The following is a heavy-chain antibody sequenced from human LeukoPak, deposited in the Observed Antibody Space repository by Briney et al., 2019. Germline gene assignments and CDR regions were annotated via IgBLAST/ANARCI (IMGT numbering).Heavy chain of an antibody. V-gene: IGHV6-1*01. J-gene: IGHJ5*02. CDR3: AGGSLGGLGS. CDR1: GDSVSNNSAA. CDR2: TYYRSKWHN. Sequence: SQTLPLTCAISGDSVSNNSAAWNWIRQSPSRGLEWLGRTYYRSKWHNDYAVSVKSRITINQETSKNQFSLHLNSVAPEDTAVYYCAGGSLGGLGSWGQGTLVTVSS. D-gene: IGHD1-26*01.